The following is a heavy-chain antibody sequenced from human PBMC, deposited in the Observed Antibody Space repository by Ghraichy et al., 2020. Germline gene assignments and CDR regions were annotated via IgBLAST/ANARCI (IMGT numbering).Heavy chain of an antibody. J-gene: IGHJ6*02. Sequence: GSLRLSCAVYGGSFSGYYWSWIRQPPGKGLEWIGEINHSGSTNYNPSLKSRVTISVDTSKNQFSLKLSSVTAADTAVYYCASNFHSGSYIHYYGMDVWGQGTTVTVSS. D-gene: IGHD1-26*01. CDR1: GGSFSGYY. CDR3: ASNFHSGSYIHYYGMDV. CDR2: INHSGST. V-gene: IGHV4-34*01.